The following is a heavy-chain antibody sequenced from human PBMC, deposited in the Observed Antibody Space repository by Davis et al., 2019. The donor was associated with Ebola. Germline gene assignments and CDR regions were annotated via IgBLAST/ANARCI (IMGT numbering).Heavy chain of an antibody. V-gene: IGHV3-7*01. Sequence: PGGSLRLSCAASGFNFGRYWMDWVRQVPGKGLEWVANINRDGSEIYYVDSVKGRFTISRDNSKNSLYLEMSSLRAEDTAVYFCARDLGWLQLDYWGLGTQVNVSS. J-gene: IGHJ4*02. CDR2: INRDGSEI. CDR1: GFNFGRYW. D-gene: IGHD5-24*01. CDR3: ARDLGWLQLDY.